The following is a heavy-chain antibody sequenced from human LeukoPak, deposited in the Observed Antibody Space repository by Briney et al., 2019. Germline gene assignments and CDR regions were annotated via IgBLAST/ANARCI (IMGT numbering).Heavy chain of an antibody. CDR2: ISGYNGNT. V-gene: IGHV1-18*01. CDR1: GYTFTSYG. Sequence: ASVKVSCKASGYTFTSYGLSWVRQAPGQGLEWMGWISGYNGNTNYVEKFQGRVTMTTDTSTNTAYMELRNLRSDDTAVYYCARTGITLQWLAINDYWGQGTLVTVSS. D-gene: IGHD6-19*01. J-gene: IGHJ4*02. CDR3: ARTGITLQWLAINDY.